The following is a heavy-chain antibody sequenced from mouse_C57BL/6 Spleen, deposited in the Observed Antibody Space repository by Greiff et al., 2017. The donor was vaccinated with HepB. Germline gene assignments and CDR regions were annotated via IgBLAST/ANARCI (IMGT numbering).Heavy chain of an antibody. CDR3: GRGGYYGSSYGWYFDV. Sequence: EVQRVESGGGLVKPGGSLKLSCAASGFTFSSYAMSWVRQTPEKRLEWVATISDGGSYTYYPDNVKGRFTISRDNAKNNLYLQMSHLKSEDTAMYYCGRGGYYGSSYGWYFDVWGTGTTVTVSS. V-gene: IGHV5-4*01. CDR2: ISDGGSYT. D-gene: IGHD1-1*01. J-gene: IGHJ1*03. CDR1: GFTFSSYA.